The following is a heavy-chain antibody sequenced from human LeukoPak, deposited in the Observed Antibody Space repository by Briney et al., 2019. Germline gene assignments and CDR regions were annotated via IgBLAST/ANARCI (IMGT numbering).Heavy chain of an antibody. CDR3: ARDSWFGELPGTYYYYVMDV. CDR2: FDPEDGET. D-gene: IGHD3-10*01. V-gene: IGHV1-24*01. J-gene: IGHJ6*02. CDR1: VDTLSDLS. Sequence: ASVKVSRKLSVDTLSDLSIHGVRQAPGKGLEWMGGFDPEDGETVYAQKFQGRVTVTEDTSTDTAYMEVTNLRSDDTAVYYCARDSWFGELPGTYYYYVMDVWGQGTTVTVSS.